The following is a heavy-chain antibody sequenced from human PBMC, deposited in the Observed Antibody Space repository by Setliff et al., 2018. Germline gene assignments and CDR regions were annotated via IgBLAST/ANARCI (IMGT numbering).Heavy chain of an antibody. CDR1: GFTFRSYA. CDR2: ISGTGLIT. Sequence: PGGSLRLSCAASGFTFRSYAMSWVRQAPGKGLEWVSGISGTGLITYYADAVKGRFTISRDNSNNTVYLQMNSLRAEDTALYYCAKGSVEGGSGSYMGDADYWGQGILVTVSS. D-gene: IGHD3-10*01. CDR3: AKGSVEGGSGSYMGDADY. J-gene: IGHJ4*02. V-gene: IGHV3-23*01.